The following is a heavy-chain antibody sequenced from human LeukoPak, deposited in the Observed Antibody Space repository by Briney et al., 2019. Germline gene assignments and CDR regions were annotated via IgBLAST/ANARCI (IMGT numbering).Heavy chain of an antibody. CDR3: ARERGRWSGSFDY. CDR2: IKEDGSEK. J-gene: IGHJ4*02. V-gene: IGHV3-7*01. CDR1: GFTFNRDW. D-gene: IGHD3-3*01. Sequence: GGSLRLSCTASGFTFNRDWTAWVRQAPGKGLEWVANIKEDGSEKNYVDSVKGRFTISRDNAENSVYLQMNSLRAEDAAVYYCARERGRWSGSFDYWGQGTLVTVSS.